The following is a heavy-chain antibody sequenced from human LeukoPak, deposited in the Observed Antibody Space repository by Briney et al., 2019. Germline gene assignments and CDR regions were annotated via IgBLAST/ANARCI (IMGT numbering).Heavy chain of an antibody. J-gene: IGHJ4*02. CDR2: IYYSGST. CDR1: GGSISSGGYY. Sequence: PSETLSLTCTVSGGSISSGGYYWSWICQHPGKGLEWIGYIYYSGSTYYNPSLKSRVTISVDTSKNQFSLKLSSVTAADTAVYYCAREDSSGYLADYWGQGTLVTVSS. V-gene: IGHV4-31*03. CDR3: AREDSSGYLADY. D-gene: IGHD3-22*01.